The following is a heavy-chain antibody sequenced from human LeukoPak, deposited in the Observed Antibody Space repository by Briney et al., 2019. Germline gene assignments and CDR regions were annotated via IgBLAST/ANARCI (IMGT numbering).Heavy chain of an antibody. CDR3: AKVRRRDSKSPGDARVDY. Sequence: GGSLRLSCAASGFTFSSYAMAWVRQAPGKGLEWVSGVSGSGGHTDYSDSVGGRFTISRDNSDNTVNLQLNSLRAEDTALYYCAKVRRRDSKSPGDARVDYWGQGTLVTVSS. CDR1: GFTFSSYA. CDR2: VSGSGGHT. V-gene: IGHV3-23*01. J-gene: IGHJ4*02.